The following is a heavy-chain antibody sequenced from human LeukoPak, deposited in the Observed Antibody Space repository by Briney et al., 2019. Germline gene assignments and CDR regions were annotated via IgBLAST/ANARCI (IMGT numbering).Heavy chain of an antibody. V-gene: IGHV1-46*01. CDR1: GYTFTSYY. Sequence: ASLKVSCKASGYTFTSYYMHWVRQAPGKGLVWMGIINPSGGSTSYAQKFQGRVTMTRDTSTSTVYMELSSLRSEDTAVYYCARDVIIVRVRGVIITPGGMDVWGQGTTVTVSS. J-gene: IGHJ6*02. CDR3: ARDVIIVRVRGVIITPGGMDV. CDR2: INPSGGST. D-gene: IGHD3-10*01.